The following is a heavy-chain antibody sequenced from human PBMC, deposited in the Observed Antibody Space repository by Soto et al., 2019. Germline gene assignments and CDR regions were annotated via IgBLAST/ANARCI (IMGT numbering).Heavy chain of an antibody. CDR2: IKPDGSES. CDR1: GFTLSNYW. D-gene: IGHD3-22*01. J-gene: IGHJ4*02. CDR3: ARVDNFRESRRDSSRYRHLPY. V-gene: IGHV3-7*04. Sequence: EVQLVESGGGLVQPGGSLRLSCAASGFTLSNYWMTWVRQTLGTGLEWVADIKPDGSESDYVDSVKGRFTISRDNAKNSLYLQMGVLRGEDAAVYCCARVDNFRESRRDSSRYRHLPYWGQGTHVTVSA.